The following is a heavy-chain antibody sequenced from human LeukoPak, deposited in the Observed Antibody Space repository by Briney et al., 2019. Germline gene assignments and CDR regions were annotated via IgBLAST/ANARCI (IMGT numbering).Heavy chain of an antibody. D-gene: IGHD2-2*01. CDR1: GGTFRSYV. J-gene: IGHJ6*02. V-gene: IGHV1-69*01. Sequence: GSSVKVSCKASGGTFRSYVISWVRQAPGQGLEWMGGIIPIFGTANYAQKFQGRVTITADESTSTACMELSSLRSEDTAVYYCARGTVVPAAGPGRYDHYVMDVWGQGTTVTVSS. CDR2: IIPIFGTA. CDR3: ARGTVVPAAGPGRYDHYVMDV.